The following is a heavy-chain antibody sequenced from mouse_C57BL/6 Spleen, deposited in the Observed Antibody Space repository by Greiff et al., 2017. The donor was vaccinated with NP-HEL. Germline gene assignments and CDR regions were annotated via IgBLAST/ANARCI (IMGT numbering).Heavy chain of an antibody. V-gene: IGHV1-59*01. CDR1: GYTFTSYW. Sequence: QVQLQQPGAELVRPGTSVKLSCKASGYTFTSYWMHWVKQRPGQGLEWIGVIDPSDSYTNYNQKFKGKATLTVDTSSSTAYMQLSSLTSEDSAVYYCARRGYYYGSSSYAMDYWGQGTSVTGSS. CDR3: ARRGYYYGSSSYAMDY. D-gene: IGHD1-1*01. J-gene: IGHJ4*01. CDR2: IDPSDSYT.